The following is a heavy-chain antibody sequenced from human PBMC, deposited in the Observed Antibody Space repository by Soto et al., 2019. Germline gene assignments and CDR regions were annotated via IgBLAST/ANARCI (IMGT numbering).Heavy chain of an antibody. Sequence: SETLSLTCTVSGGSISSGDYYWSRIRQPPGKGLEWIGYIYYSGSTYYNPSLKSRVTISVDTSKNQFSLKLSSVTAADTAVYYCARVGYYDSSGPLFDYWGQGTLVTVSS. J-gene: IGHJ4*02. CDR1: GGSISSGDYY. D-gene: IGHD3-22*01. CDR3: ARVGYYDSSGPLFDY. CDR2: IYYSGST. V-gene: IGHV4-30-4*01.